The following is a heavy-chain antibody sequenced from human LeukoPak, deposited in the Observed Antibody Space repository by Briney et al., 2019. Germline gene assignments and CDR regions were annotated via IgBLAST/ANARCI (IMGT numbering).Heavy chain of an antibody. CDR1: GFTFSSYA. CDR2: ISGSGGST. D-gene: IGHD4-17*01. Sequence: GGSLRLSCAASGFTFSSYAMSWVREAPGKGLEWVSAISGSGGSTHYADSVKGRFTISRDNSKNTLCLQMNSLRAEDTAVYYCARLQATVTSNWFDPWGQGTLVTVSS. CDR3: ARLQATVTSNWFDP. J-gene: IGHJ5*02. V-gene: IGHV3-23*01.